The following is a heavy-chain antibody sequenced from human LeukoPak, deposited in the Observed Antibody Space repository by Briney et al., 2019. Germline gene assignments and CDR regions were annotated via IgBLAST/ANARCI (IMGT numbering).Heavy chain of an antibody. CDR3: AREVVVPAASGGWFDP. CDR2: INHSGST. CDR1: GGSFSGYY. J-gene: IGHJ5*02. D-gene: IGHD2-2*01. V-gene: IGHV4-34*01. Sequence: PSETLSLTCAVYGGSFSGYYWSWIRQPPGKGPEWIGEINHSGSTNYNPSLKSRVTISVDTSKNQFSLKLSSVTAADTAVYYCAREVVVPAASGGWFDPWGQGTLVTVSS.